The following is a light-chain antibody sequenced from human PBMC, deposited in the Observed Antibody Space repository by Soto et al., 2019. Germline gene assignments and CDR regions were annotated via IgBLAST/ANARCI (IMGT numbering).Light chain of an antibody. V-gene: IGKV3-15*01. CDR2: GAS. CDR1: HGVSSN. J-gene: IGKJ4*01. CDR3: QQYNSWSPVT. Sequence: ERVMTQSPATLSVSPGERVTLSFMASHGVSSNSAWYQQQPGRPPSRLIFGASTSATGIPARFSGSGSGTEFTLTISSLQSADFAVYYCQQYNSWSPVTFGGGTKV.